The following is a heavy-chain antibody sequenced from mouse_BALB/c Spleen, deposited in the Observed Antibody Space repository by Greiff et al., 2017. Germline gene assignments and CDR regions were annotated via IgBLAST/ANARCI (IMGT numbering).Heavy chain of an antibody. CDR2: ISSGGSYT. J-gene: IGHJ4*01. V-gene: IGHV5-6*01. CDR1: GFTFSSYG. Sequence: EVQRVESGGDLVKPGGSLKLSCAASGFTFSSYGMSWVRQTPDKRLEWVATISSGGSYTYYPDSVKGRFTISRDNAKNTLYLQMSSLKSEDTAMYYCARQGSTMITFYAMDYWGQGTSVTVSS. D-gene: IGHD2-4*01. CDR3: ARQGSTMITFYAMDY.